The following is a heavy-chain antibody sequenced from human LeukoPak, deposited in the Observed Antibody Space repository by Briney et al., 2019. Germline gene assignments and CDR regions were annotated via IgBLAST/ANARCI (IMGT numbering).Heavy chain of an antibody. J-gene: IGHJ4*02. CDR2: ISGSGGAT. Sequence: GGSLRLSCAASGFTFISYTINWVRQAPGKGLEWVSGISGSGGATYYADSVRGRLTISRDNAKNTVYLQMNSLRAEDTAVYYCAKEGIAVTGRRLDYWGQGTLVTVSS. D-gene: IGHD6-19*01. CDR1: GFTFISYT. V-gene: IGHV3-23*01. CDR3: AKEGIAVTGRRLDY.